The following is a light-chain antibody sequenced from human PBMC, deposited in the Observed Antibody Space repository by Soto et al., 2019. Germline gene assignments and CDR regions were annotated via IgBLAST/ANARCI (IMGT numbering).Light chain of an antibody. V-gene: IGKV4-1*01. J-gene: IGKJ5*01. CDR2: WAS. CDR3: QQYYGTPIT. CDR1: QTVLYSSNNKNY. Sequence: DIVMTQSPDSLGVSLGERATINCKSSQTVLYSSNNKNYLAWFQQKPGQPPKLLIYWASTRESGVPDRFSGSGSVTDFTLTISSLQAEDVAVYYCQQYYGTPITFGQGTRLEIK.